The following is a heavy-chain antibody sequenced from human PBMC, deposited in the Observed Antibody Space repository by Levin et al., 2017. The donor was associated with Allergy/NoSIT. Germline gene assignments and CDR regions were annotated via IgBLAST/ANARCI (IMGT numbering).Heavy chain of an antibody. Sequence: SQTLSLTCAVYGVSFSGSFWSWLRPPPGKGLEWIGEITPGGSTRYNPSLKSRVTISLDTSKNQLSLRLSSVTAADTAVYYCARGGAPGAFDIWGQGTTVTVSS. CDR1: GVSFSGSF. D-gene: IGHD3-10*01. CDR2: ITPGGST. J-gene: IGHJ3*02. V-gene: IGHV4-34*01. CDR3: ARGGAPGAFDI.